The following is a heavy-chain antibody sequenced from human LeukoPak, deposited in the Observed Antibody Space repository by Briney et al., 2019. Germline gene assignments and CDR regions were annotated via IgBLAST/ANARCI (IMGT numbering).Heavy chain of an antibody. Sequence: GGSLRLSCAASGFTVNTYNMNWVRQAPGKGLEWVAFIRYDGSNKYYADSVKGRFTISRDNSKNTLYLQMNSLRAEDTAVYYCAKEWDIVVVPAAIDFDYWGQGTLVTVSS. CDR1: GFTVNTYN. D-gene: IGHD2-2*01. CDR2: IRYDGSNK. J-gene: IGHJ4*02. V-gene: IGHV3-30*02. CDR3: AKEWDIVVVPAAIDFDY.